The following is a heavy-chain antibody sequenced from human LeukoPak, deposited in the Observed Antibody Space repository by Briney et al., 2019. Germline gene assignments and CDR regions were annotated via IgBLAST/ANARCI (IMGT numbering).Heavy chain of an antibody. Sequence: PGGSLRLSCAASGFTFSNAWMSWVRQAPGKGLEWVGRIKSKTDGGTTDYAAPVKGRFTISRDDSKNTLYLQMNSLKTEDTAVYYCTTPPVSSMTTIDYWGQGTLVTVSS. D-gene: IGHD4-11*01. J-gene: IGHJ4*02. V-gene: IGHV3-15*01. CDR2: IKSKTDGGTT. CDR3: TTPPVSSMTTIDY. CDR1: GFTFSNAW.